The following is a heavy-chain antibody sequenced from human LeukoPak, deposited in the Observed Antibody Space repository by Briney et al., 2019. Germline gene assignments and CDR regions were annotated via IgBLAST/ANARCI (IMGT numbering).Heavy chain of an antibody. V-gene: IGHV4-34*01. Sequence: TSEILSLTCAVYGGSFSGYYWSWIRQPPGKGLEWIGEINHSGSTNYNPSLKSRVTISVDTSKNQFSLKLSSVTAADTAVYYCARRYHSYGMDVWGQGTTVTVSS. CDR1: GGSFSGYY. J-gene: IGHJ6*02. CDR2: INHSGST. CDR3: ARRYHSYGMDV.